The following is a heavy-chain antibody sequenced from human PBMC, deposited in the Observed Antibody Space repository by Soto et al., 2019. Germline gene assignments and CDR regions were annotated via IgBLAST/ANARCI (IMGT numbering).Heavy chain of an antibody. D-gene: IGHD3-10*01. CDR3: ARDRDYYGSGNYYSRIDF. Sequence: QVQLVQSGAEVNKPGSSVKVSCKASGGLFSTYALSWLRRAPGQGLEWMGGIIPIFGTPNYAQRFQGRVTHTADESTSTAYMELSRLRPEDTAVYYCARDRDYYGSGNYYSRIDFWGQGTLVTVSS. V-gene: IGHV1-69*01. CDR1: GGLFSTYA. CDR2: IIPIFGTP. J-gene: IGHJ4*02.